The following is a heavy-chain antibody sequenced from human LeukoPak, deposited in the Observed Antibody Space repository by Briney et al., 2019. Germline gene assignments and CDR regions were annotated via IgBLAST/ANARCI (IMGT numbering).Heavy chain of an antibody. D-gene: IGHD6-13*01. CDR3: AIAAEDRSLSLYFDY. CDR2: INPSGGST. Sequence: ASVKVSSKASGYTFTRYYMYCVREAPGQGREWVGKINPSGGSTSDAQKFQGRVTMTRDTSTSTVYMELSSLRSEDTAVYYCAIAAEDRSLSLYFDYWGQRTLVTVS. CDR1: GYTFTRYY. V-gene: IGHV1-46*03. J-gene: IGHJ4*02.